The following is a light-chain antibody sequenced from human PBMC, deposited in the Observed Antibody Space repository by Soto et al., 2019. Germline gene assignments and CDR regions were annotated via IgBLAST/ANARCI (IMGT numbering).Light chain of an antibody. CDR3: SSYAGTHIV. V-gene: IGLV2-8*01. Sequence: QSVLXQXPSASGSPGXSVAISCTGTSSDVGAYNYVSWYQQHPGKAPKLMIYDVSKRPSGVPDRFSGSKSGNTASLTVSGLQAEDEADYYCSSYAGTHIVFGTGTKVTVL. CDR2: DVS. CDR1: SSDVGAYNY. J-gene: IGLJ1*01.